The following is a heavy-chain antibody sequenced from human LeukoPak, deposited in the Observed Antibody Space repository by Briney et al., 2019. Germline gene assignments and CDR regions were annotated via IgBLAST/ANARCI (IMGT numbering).Heavy chain of an antibody. CDR2: IYTSGST. Sequence: PSETLSLTCIVSGGSISSYYWSWIRQPAGKGLEWIGRIYTSGSTNYNPSLKSRVTMSVDTSKNQFSLKLSSVTAADTAVYYCARDPGSMVRGVTTYFDYWGQGTLVTVSS. J-gene: IGHJ4*02. CDR3: ARDPGSMVRGVTTYFDY. V-gene: IGHV4-4*07. CDR1: GGSISSYY. D-gene: IGHD3-10*01.